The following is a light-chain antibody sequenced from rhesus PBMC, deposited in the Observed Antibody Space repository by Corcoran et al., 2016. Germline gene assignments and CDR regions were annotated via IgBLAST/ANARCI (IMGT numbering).Light chain of an antibody. V-gene: IGKV1-37*01. CDR2: YAS. CDR1: QGISSY. Sequence: DIQMTQSPSSLSASVGDTVTITCRASQGISSYLAWYQQKPGKAPKPLIYYASNLESGDPSRFSGRGSGTEFTLTLNTLQPEDFATYYSQPYNSAPWTFGQGTKVEIK. CDR3: QPYNSAPWT. J-gene: IGKJ1*01.